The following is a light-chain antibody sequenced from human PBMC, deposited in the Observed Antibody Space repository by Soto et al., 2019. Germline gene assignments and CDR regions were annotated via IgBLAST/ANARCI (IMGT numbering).Light chain of an antibody. CDR3: QQYHIYPRT. Sequence: DIQMTQSPSTLSASVGDRVTITCRASQSISYWLAWYQQKPGKAPKVLIYKASSLERGVPSRFSGSGSGTEFTLTISSLQPDDSATYFCQQYHIYPRTFGQGTKVEIK. V-gene: IGKV1-5*03. J-gene: IGKJ1*01. CDR2: KAS. CDR1: QSISYW.